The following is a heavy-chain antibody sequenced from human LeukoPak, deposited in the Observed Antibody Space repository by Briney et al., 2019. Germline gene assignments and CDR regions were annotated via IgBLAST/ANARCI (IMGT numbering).Heavy chain of an antibody. V-gene: IGHV3-30-3*01. CDR3: AKDTQTYYCSSTSCYFDY. CDR2: ISYDGSNK. D-gene: IGHD2-2*01. CDR1: GFTFSSYA. Sequence: GGSLRLSCAASGFTFSSYAMHWVRQAPGKGLEWVAVISYDGSNKYYADSVKGRFTISRDNSKNTLYLQMNSLRAEDTAVYYCAKDTQTYYCSSTSCYFDYWGQGTLVTVSS. J-gene: IGHJ4*02.